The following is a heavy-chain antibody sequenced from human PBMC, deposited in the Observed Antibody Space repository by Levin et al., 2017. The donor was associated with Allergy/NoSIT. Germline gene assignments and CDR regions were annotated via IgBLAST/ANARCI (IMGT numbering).Heavy chain of an antibody. CDR2: INSKTDGGTI. Sequence: PGGSLRLSCAASGFSFSNAWMSWARQAPGKGLEWVGRINSKTDGGTIEYAAPVKGRFTISRDVSKNTLYLQMNSLKTEDTAVYYCTTYNSSWYYFDYWGQGTLVTVSS. CDR3: TTYNSSWYYFDY. D-gene: IGHD6-13*01. J-gene: IGHJ4*02. V-gene: IGHV3-15*01. CDR1: GFSFSNAW.